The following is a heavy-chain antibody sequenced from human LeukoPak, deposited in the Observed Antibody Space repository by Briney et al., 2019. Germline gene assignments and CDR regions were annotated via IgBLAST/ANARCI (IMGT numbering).Heavy chain of an antibody. D-gene: IGHD1-26*01. CDR3: ARVRSGSLDY. CDR2: LSSNGGSA. CDR1: GFTFSSYA. J-gene: IGHJ4*02. V-gene: IGHV3-64*04. Sequence: GGSLRLSCSASGFTFSSYAMYWVRQAPGKGLEYTSALSSNGGSAYYADSVKGRFTISRDNAKNSLYLQMDSLRAEDTAVYYCARVRSGSLDYWGQGTLVTVSS.